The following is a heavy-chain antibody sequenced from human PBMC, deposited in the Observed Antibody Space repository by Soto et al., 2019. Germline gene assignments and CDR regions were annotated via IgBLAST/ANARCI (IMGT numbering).Heavy chain of an antibody. CDR3: ARRYDFWGGMDV. CDR1: GYTFTNYA. CDR2: INAGNGNT. J-gene: IGHJ6*02. V-gene: IGHV1-3*05. D-gene: IGHD3-3*01. Sequence: QVQLVQSGAEEKKPGASVKVSCKASGYTFTNYAMHWVRQAPGQRLEWMGWINAGNGNTKYSQKFQGRVTITRDTSASTAYMELSSLRFEDTAMYYWARRYDFWGGMDVWGQGTTVTVSS.